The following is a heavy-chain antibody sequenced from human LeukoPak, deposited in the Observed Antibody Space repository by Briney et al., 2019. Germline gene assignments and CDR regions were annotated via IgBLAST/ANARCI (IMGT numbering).Heavy chain of an antibody. CDR1: GFTFSSYG. D-gene: IGHD6-19*01. CDR2: IWYDGSNK. J-gene: IGHJ6*03. V-gene: IGHV3-30*02. Sequence: PGGSLRLSCAASGFTFSSYGMHWVRQAPGKGLEWVSFIWYDGSNKYYADSVKGRFTISRDNSKNTLYLQMNSLRAEDTAVYYCAKVQYSSGWVLYYYYYMDVWGKGTTVTVSS. CDR3: AKVQYSSGWVLYYYYYMDV.